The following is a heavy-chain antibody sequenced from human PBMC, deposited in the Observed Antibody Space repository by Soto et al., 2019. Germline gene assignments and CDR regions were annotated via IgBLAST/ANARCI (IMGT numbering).Heavy chain of an antibody. Sequence: SETLSLTCTVSGGSISSGDYYWSWIRQHPGKGLEWIGYIYYSGSTYYNPSLKSRVTISVDTSKNQFSLKLSSVTAADTAVYYCARDRRGYSSGWNVAPTYYYYYGMDVWGQGTTVTVPS. CDR2: IYYSGST. CDR3: ARDRRGYSSGWNVAPTYYYYYGMDV. J-gene: IGHJ6*02. V-gene: IGHV4-31*03. D-gene: IGHD6-19*01. CDR1: GGSISSGDYY.